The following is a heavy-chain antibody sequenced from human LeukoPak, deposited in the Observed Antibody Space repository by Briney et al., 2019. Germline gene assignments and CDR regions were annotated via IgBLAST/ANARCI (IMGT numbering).Heavy chain of an antibody. CDR2: IHTSGST. J-gene: IGHJ4*02. D-gene: IGHD6-19*01. CDR3: AREYTLYRSGWFLDY. Sequence: SETLSLTCSVSGASISAYYWTWIRQPAGKGLEWIGRIHTSGSTDYNPSLQSRVTMSVDTSKDQFSLNLSSVTAADTAVYYCAREYTLYRSGWFLDYWGQGTVVSVSS. V-gene: IGHV4-4*07. CDR1: GASISAYY.